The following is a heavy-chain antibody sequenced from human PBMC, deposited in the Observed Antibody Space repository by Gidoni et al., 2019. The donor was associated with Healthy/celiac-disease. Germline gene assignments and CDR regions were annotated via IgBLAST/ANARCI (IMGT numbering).Heavy chain of an antibody. CDR3: ARDRAARPWYPDDY. CDR1: GFTFSSYG. J-gene: IGHJ4*02. D-gene: IGHD6-6*01. V-gene: IGHV3-33*01. Sequence: QVQLVESGGGVVQPGRSLRLSCAASGFTFSSYGMHWVRQAPGKGLEWVAVIWYDGSNKYYADSVKGRFTISRDNSKNTLYLQMNSLRAEDTAVYYCARDRAARPWYPDDYWGQGTLVTVSS. CDR2: IWYDGSNK.